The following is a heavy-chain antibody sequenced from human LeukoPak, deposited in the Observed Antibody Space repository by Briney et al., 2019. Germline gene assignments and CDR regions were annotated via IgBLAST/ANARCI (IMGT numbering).Heavy chain of an antibody. CDR2: INPSGGST. CDR3: ARDPDIVVVPAADYGMDV. Sequence: ASVKVSCKASGYTFTGYYMHWVRQAPGQGLEWMGIINPSGGSTSYAQKFQGRVTMTRDTSTSTVYMELSSLRSEDTAVYYCARDPDIVVVPAADYGMDVWGKGTTVTVSS. V-gene: IGHV1-46*01. CDR1: GYTFTGYY. J-gene: IGHJ6*04. D-gene: IGHD2-2*01.